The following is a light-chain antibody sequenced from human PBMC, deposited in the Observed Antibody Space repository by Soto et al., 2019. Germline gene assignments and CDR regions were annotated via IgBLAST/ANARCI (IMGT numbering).Light chain of an antibody. CDR1: TSDVGGYNY. CDR2: KIS. J-gene: IGLJ2*01. Sequence: QSALTQPPSASGSPGQSVTISCTGTTSDVGGYNYVSWYQHHPGKAPKLMISKISERPSGVPDRFSGSRSGTTASLTVSGLQAEDEADYYCSSYAGTNNYVIFGGGTKLTVL. V-gene: IGLV2-8*01. CDR3: SSYAGTNNYVI.